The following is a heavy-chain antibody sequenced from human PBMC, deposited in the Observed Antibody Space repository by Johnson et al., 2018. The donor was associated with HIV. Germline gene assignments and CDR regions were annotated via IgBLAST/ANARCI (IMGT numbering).Heavy chain of an antibody. CDR3: AKGLGRAAAGTRNAFDI. J-gene: IGHJ3*02. V-gene: IGHV3-30*18. CDR2: ISYDGSNK. CDR1: GFTFSSYG. Sequence: QMLLVESGGGVVQPGGSLRLSCAASGFTFSSYGMHWVRQAPGKGLEWVAVISYDGSNKYYADSVKGRFTISRDNSKNTLYLQMNSLRAEDTAVYYCAKGLGRAAAGTRNAFDIWGQWTIVTVSS. D-gene: IGHD6-13*01.